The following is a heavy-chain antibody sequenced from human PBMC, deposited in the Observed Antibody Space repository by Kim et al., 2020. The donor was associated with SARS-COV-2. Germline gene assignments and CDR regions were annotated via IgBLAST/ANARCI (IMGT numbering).Heavy chain of an antibody. CDR1: GFTVSSNY. Sequence: GGSLRLSCAASGFTVSSNYMSWVRQAPGKGLEWVSVIYSGGSTYYADSVKGRFTISRDNSKNTLYLQMNSLRAEDTAVYYCARDRDYYFPHYWGQGTLVTVSS. CDR2: IYSGGST. J-gene: IGHJ4*02. V-gene: IGHV3-53*01. D-gene: IGHD3-10*01. CDR3: ARDRDYYFPHY.